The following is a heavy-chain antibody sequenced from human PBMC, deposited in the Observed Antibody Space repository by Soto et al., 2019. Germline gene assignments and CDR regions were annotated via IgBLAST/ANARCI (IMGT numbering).Heavy chain of an antibody. CDR3: AKDPYYDILTGYPTYWYFDL. CDR2: ISGSGGST. D-gene: IGHD3-9*01. V-gene: IGHV3-23*01. Sequence: EVQLLESGGGLVQPGGSLRLSCAASGFTFSSYAMSWVRQAPGKGLEWVSAISGSGGSTYYADSVKGRFTISRDNSKNTLYLQMNSLRAEDTAVYYCAKDPYYDILTGYPTYWYFDLWGRGTLVTVSS. CDR1: GFTFSSYA. J-gene: IGHJ2*01.